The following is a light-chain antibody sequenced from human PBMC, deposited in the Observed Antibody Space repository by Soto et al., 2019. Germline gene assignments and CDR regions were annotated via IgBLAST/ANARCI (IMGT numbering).Light chain of an antibody. V-gene: IGKV1-5*03. CDR2: KAS. CDR3: QQYGNDSWT. J-gene: IGKJ1*01. Sequence: DIQMTQSPSTLSASVGDRVIITCRASQSVSSWLAWYQQKPGKAPNLLIYKASTLKSGVPSRFSGSGSGTEFTLTLRSLQPDDFATYYCQQYGNDSWTFGQGTKVEIK. CDR1: QSVSSW.